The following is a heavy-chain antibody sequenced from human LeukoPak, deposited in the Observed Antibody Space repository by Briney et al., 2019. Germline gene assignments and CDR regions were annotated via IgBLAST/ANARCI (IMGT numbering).Heavy chain of an antibody. Sequence: GGSLRLSCAASGFTFSSYAMSWVRQAPGKGLEWVSAISGSGGSTYYADSVKGRFTISRDNSKNTLCLQMNSLRAEDTAVYYCAKDWARYCSGGSCLRGSYFDYWGQGTLVTVSS. CDR3: AKDWARYCSGGSCLRGSYFDY. V-gene: IGHV3-23*01. J-gene: IGHJ4*02. CDR2: ISGSGGST. CDR1: GFTFSSYA. D-gene: IGHD2-15*01.